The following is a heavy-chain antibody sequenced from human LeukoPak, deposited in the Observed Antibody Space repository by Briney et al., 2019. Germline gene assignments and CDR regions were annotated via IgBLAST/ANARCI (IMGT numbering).Heavy chain of an antibody. CDR1: GGSFSGYY. J-gene: IGHJ3*02. Sequence: SETLSLTCAVYGGSFSGYYWSWIRQPPGKGLEWIGEINHSGSTNYNPSLKSRVTISVDTSKNQFSLKLSSVTAADTAVYYCAGKMTTVTQDAFDIWGQGTMVTVSS. CDR2: INHSGST. CDR3: AGKMTTVTQDAFDI. D-gene: IGHD4-17*01. V-gene: IGHV4-34*01.